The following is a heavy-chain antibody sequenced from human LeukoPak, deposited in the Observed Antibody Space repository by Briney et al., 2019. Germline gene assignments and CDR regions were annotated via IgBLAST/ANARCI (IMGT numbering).Heavy chain of an antibody. CDR3: ARAPYYYDSSGQNYYMDV. CDR2: IYYSGST. Sequence: SETLSLTCTVSGGSISSYYWGWIRQPPGKGLEWIGSIYYSGSTYYNPSLKSRVTISVDTSKNQFSLKLSSVTAADTAVYYCARAPYYYDSSGQNYYMDVWGKGTTVTVSS. J-gene: IGHJ6*03. V-gene: IGHV4-39*07. D-gene: IGHD3-22*01. CDR1: GGSISSYY.